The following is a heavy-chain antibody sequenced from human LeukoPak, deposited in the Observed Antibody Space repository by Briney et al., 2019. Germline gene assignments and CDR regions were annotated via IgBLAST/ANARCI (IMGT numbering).Heavy chain of an antibody. V-gene: IGHV1-69*13. J-gene: IGHJ4*02. CDR3: ARGSGYSSGWLFDY. CDR1: GYTFTSYG. D-gene: IGHD6-19*01. CDR2: IIPIFGTA. Sequence: SVKVSCKASGYTFTSYGISWVRQAPGQGLEWMGGIIPIFGTANCAQKFQGRVTITADESTSTAYMELSSLRSEDTAVYYCARGSGYSSGWLFDYWGQGTLVTVSS.